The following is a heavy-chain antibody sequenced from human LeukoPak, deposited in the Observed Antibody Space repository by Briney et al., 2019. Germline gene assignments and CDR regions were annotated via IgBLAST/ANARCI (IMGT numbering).Heavy chain of an antibody. Sequence: ASVKVSCKASGYTFTSYDINWVRQATGQGLEWMGWMNPNSGNTGYAQKFQGRVTMTRNTSISTAYMELSSLRSEDTAVYYCARFPYSSSWYEKGSYYFDYWGQGTLVTVSS. J-gene: IGHJ4*02. CDR1: GYTFTSYD. D-gene: IGHD6-13*01. V-gene: IGHV1-8*01. CDR3: ARFPYSSSWYEKGSYYFDY. CDR2: MNPNSGNT.